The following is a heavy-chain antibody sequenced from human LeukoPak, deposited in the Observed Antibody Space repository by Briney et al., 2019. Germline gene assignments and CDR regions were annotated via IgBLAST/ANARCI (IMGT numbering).Heavy chain of an antibody. CDR3: AKDPGIVGATTGVD. D-gene: IGHD1-26*01. J-gene: IGHJ4*02. Sequence: GGSLRLSCAASGFTFSSYAMSWVRQPPGKGLEWVSAISGSGGSTYYADSVKGRFTISRDNSKNTLYLQMNSLRAEDTAVYYCAKDPGIVGATTGVDWGQGTLVTVSS. V-gene: IGHV3-23*01. CDR1: GFTFSSYA. CDR2: ISGSGGST.